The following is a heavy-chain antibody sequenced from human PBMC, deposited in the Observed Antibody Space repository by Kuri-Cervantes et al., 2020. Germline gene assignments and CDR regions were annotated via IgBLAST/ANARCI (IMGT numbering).Heavy chain of an antibody. CDR3: AVDTAMVAEYYYGMDV. J-gene: IGHJ6*02. CDR2: IIPILGIA. Sequence: SVKVSCKASGGTFSSYTISWVRQAPGQGLEWMGRIIPILGIANYAQKFQGRVTITADKSTSTAYMELSSLRSEDTAVYYCAVDTAMVAEYYYGMDVWGQGTTVTVSS. D-gene: IGHD5-18*01. V-gene: IGHV1-69*02. CDR1: GGTFSSYT.